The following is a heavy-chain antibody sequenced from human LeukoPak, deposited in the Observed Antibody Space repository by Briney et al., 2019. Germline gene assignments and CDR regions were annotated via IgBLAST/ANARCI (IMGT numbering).Heavy chain of an antibody. D-gene: IGHD1-26*01. CDR2: IKQDGSEK. CDR1: GFTFSSYW. Sequence: PGGSLRLSCAVSGFTFSSYWTSWVRQAPGKGLEWVANIKQDGSEKYYVDSVKGRFTISRDNAKNSLYLQMNSLRAEDTAVYYCAITPDSGLDYWGQGTLVTVSS. CDR3: AITPDSGLDY. J-gene: IGHJ4*02. V-gene: IGHV3-7*01.